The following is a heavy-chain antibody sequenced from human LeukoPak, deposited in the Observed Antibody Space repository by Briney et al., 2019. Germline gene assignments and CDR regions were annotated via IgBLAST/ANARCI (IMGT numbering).Heavy chain of an antibody. CDR3: AMALRVGSSGYYYFDY. J-gene: IGHJ4*02. D-gene: IGHD6-25*01. CDR2: IDWNGGST. Sequence: GGSLRLSCAASGFTFDDYGMTWVRQPPGKGLEWVSGIDWNGGSTGYADSVKGRFTISRDNAKNSLYLQMDSLRAEGTALYYCAMALRVGSSGYYYFDYWGQGTLVTVSS. V-gene: IGHV3-20*04. CDR1: GFTFDDYG.